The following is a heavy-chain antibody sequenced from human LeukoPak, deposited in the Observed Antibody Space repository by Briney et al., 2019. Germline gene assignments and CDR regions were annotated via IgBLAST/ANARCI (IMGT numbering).Heavy chain of an antibody. D-gene: IGHD6-19*01. CDR2: MIGSGSST. J-gene: IGHJ4*02. CDR3: AKDETHSSGWAPFDS. Sequence: GGSLRLSCAASGFPLSNHAMSWVRQAPGKGLEWVSAMIGSGSSTYYADFVKGRFTISRDNARNTLFLQMNSLRVEDTAVYYCAKDETHSSGWAPFDSWGQGTLVIVSS. CDR1: GFPLSNHA. V-gene: IGHV3-23*01.